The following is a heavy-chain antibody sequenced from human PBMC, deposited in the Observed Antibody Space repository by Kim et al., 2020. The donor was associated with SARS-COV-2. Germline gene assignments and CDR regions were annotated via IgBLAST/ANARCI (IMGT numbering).Heavy chain of an antibody. D-gene: IGHD5-18*01. Sequence: NPSLTSRITISVHTSKNQFSLKPSTVTAADTAVYYCARTVSQYSYGLFLFWGQGTLVTVSS. J-gene: IGHJ4*02. V-gene: IGHV4-34*10. CDR3: ARTVSQYSYGLFLF.